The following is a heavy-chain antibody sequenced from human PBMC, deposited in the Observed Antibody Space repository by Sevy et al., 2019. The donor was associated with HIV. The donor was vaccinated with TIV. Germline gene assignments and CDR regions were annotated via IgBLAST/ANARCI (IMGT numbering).Heavy chain of an antibody. J-gene: IGHJ4*02. D-gene: IGHD2-21*02. V-gene: IGHV3-53*01. CDR2: IYSGGST. CDR3: AGERYCGGDCYNFDY. CDR1: GFTVSSNY. Sequence: GGSLRLSCAASGFTVSSNYMSWVRQAPGKGLEWVSVIYSGGSTYYADSVKGRFTISRDISKNTLYLQMNSLRAEDTAVYYCAGERYCGGDCYNFDYWGQGTLVTVSS.